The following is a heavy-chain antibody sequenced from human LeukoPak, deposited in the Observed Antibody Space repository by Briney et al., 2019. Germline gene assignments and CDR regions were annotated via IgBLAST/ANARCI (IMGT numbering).Heavy chain of an antibody. V-gene: IGHV3-23*01. J-gene: IGHJ4*02. CDR1: EFAFSSHA. D-gene: IGHD4-17*01. CDR3: ANEIRPNDY. CDR2: ISISGSKT. Sequence: GGSLRLSCAASEFAFSSHAMTWVRQAPGKGLEWVSAISISGSKTYYADSVKGRFTISRDNSKNTLYLQMNSLRAEDTAVYYCANEIRPNDYWGRGTQVTVSS.